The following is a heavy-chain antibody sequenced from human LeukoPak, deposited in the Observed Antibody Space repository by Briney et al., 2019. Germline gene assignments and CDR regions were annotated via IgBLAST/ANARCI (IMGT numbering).Heavy chain of an antibody. CDR3: SRGGGSDSSPRINAFDI. J-gene: IGHJ3*02. CDR2: FYYRATVFNSGST. V-gene: IGHV4-59*12. Sequence: SETLSLTCTVSGVSISSYYWSWIRQPPGKGLEWIGTFYYRATVFNSGSTYYNPSLKSRVTISLDTSNNQFSLRLSSVTAADTAVYYCSRGGGSDSSPRINAFDIWGQGTMLTVSS. CDR1: GVSISSYY. D-gene: IGHD3-22*01.